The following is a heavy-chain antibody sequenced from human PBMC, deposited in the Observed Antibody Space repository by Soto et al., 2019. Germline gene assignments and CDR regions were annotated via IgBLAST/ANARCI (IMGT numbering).Heavy chain of an antibody. CDR1: GGTFSSYA. CDR2: IIPIFGTA. V-gene: IGHV1-69*01. J-gene: IGHJ5*02. CDR3: ARNYGDSGSKNYWFDP. Sequence: QVQLVQSGAEVKKPGSSVKVSCKASGGTFSSYAISWVRQAPGQGLEWRGGIIPIFGTANYAQKFQGRVTITADESTSTAYMELSSLRSEDTAVYYCARNYGDSGSKNYWFDPWGQGTLVTVSS. D-gene: IGHD4-17*01.